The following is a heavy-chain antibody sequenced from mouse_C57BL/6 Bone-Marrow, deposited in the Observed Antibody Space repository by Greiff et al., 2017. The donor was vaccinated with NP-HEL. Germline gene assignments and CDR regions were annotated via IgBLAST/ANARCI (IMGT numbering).Heavy chain of an antibody. CDR1: GFTFSNYW. J-gene: IGHJ2*01. CDR2: IRLKSDNYAT. Sequence: EVKLMESGGGLVQPGGSMKLSCVASGFTFSNYWMNWVRQSPEKGLEWVAQIRLKSDNYATHYAESVKGRFTISRDDSKSSVYLQMNNLRAEDTGMYYCTGSDYFDYWGQGTTLTVSS. CDR3: TGSDYFDY. V-gene: IGHV6-3*01.